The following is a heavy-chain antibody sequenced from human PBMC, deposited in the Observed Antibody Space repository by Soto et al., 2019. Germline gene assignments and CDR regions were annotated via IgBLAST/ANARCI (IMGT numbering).Heavy chain of an antibody. V-gene: IGHV3-15*01. J-gene: IGHJ3*02. D-gene: IGHD3-10*01. CDR1: GFTFSNAW. CDR2: IKSKTDGGTT. CDR3: TTKALKMVRGVQRHAFDI. Sequence: EVQLVESGGGLVKPGGSLRLSCAASGFTFSNAWMSWVRQAPGKGLEWVGRIKSKTDGGTTDYAAPVKGRFTISRDDSKNTLYLQMNSLKTEDTAVYYCTTKALKMVRGVQRHAFDIWGQGTMVTVSS.